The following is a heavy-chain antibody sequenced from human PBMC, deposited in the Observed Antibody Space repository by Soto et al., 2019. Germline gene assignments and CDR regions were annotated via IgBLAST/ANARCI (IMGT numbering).Heavy chain of an antibody. CDR3: ARWIEPVAA. D-gene: IGHD5-12*01. J-gene: IGHJ5*02. Sequence: AGGSLRLSCAASGFTFSSYEMNWVRQAPGKGLEWVSYISSSGSTIYYADSVKGRFTISRDNAKNSLYLQMNSLRAEDTAVYYCARWIEPVAAWGQGTLVTVSS. CDR2: ISSSGSTI. CDR1: GFTFSSYE. V-gene: IGHV3-48*03.